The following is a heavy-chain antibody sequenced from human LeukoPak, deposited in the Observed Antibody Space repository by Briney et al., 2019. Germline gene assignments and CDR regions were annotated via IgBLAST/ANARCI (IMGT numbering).Heavy chain of an antibody. V-gene: IGHV3-30-3*01. D-gene: IGHD3-10*01. CDR3: ARPLHYYGSGSYLRAFDI. CDR1: GFTFSSYA. CDR2: ISYDGSNK. J-gene: IGHJ3*02. Sequence: GGSLRLSCAASGFTFSSYAMSWVRQAPGKGLEWVAVISYDGSNKYYADSVKGRFTISRDNSKNTLYLQMNSLRAEDTAVYYCARPLHYYGSGSYLRAFDIWGQGIMVTVSS.